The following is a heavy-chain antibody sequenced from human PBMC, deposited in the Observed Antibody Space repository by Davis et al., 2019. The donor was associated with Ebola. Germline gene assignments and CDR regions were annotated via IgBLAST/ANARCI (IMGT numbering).Heavy chain of an antibody. CDR2: IDWDDDK. D-gene: IGHD6-19*01. CDR1: GFSLSTRGMC. CDR3: ARILMYSSGFYYFDY. J-gene: IGHJ4*02. V-gene: IGHV2-70*01. Sequence: SGPTLVKPTQTLTLTCTFSGFSLSTRGMCVSWIRQPPGKALEWLALIDWDDDKYYSTSLKTRLTISKDTSKNQVVLTMTNMDPVDTATYYCARILMYSSGFYYFDYWGQGTLVTVSS.